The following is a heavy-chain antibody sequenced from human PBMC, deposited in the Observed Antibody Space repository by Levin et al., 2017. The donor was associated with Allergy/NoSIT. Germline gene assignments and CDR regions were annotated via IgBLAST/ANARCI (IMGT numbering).Heavy chain of an antibody. Sequence: LPGGSLRLSCAASGFTFRSYWMTWVRQAPGKGLEWVANIKQDGSETYYVDSVKGRFTISRDNAENSLSLQMNGLRAEDTAVYYCTRDPYDSGGYAAFDIWGQGTMVTVSS. D-gene: IGHD3-22*01. CDR2: IKQDGSET. CDR1: GFTFRSYW. J-gene: IGHJ3*02. CDR3: TRDPYDSGGYAAFDI. V-gene: IGHV3-7*01.